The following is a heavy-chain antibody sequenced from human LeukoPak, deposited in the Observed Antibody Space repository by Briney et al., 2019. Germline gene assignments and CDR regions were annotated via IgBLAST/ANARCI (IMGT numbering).Heavy chain of an antibody. J-gene: IGHJ2*01. CDR3: ARDRYGDSVALDFWYFDL. V-gene: IGHV3-48*02. D-gene: IGHD4-17*01. CDR2: ISSSFKTI. Sequence: GGSLRLSCTASGFPFSSYSMNWVRQAPGKGLEWISYISSSFKTIYYADSVRGRFTISRDNGKTSLFLQMTSLRDEDTAVYYCARDRYGDSVALDFWYFDLWGRGTLVTVSS. CDR1: GFPFSSYS.